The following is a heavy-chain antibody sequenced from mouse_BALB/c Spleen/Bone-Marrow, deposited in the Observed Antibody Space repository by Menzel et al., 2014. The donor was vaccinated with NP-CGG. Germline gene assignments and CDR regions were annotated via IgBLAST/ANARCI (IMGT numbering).Heavy chain of an antibody. D-gene: IGHD2-3*01. CDR3: AKLGYYGWFAY. CDR1: GFDFXRYW. Sequence: EVQGVESGGGLVQPGGSLKLSCAASGFDFXRYWMSWVRQAPGKGLQWIGEINPESNTINYSPSLKDKFIISRDNAKNTLYLQMSKVKSEDAALYCCAKLGYYGWFAYWGQGTLVTVSA. V-gene: IGHV4-1*02. CDR2: INPESNTI. J-gene: IGHJ3*01.